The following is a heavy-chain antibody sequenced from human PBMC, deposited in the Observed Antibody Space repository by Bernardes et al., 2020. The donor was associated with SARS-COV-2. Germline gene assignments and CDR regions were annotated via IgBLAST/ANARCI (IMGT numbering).Heavy chain of an antibody. V-gene: IGHV5-51*01. J-gene: IGHJ5*02. Sequence: GESLKISCKGSGYKFSDYWIVWLRQTPGKGLERMGIIYPGDSDTRYSPSFQGQVTISADKFTNTAYLEWSGLGAADTAIYYCARQTGYANRRGWFDPWGQGTQVTVSS. CDR2: IYPGDSDT. D-gene: IGHD2-15*01. CDR3: ARQTGYANRRGWFDP. CDR1: GYKFSDYW.